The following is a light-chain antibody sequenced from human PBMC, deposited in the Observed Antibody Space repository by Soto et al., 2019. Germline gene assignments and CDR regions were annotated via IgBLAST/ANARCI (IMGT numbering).Light chain of an antibody. J-gene: IGKJ1*01. Sequence: DIVLTQSPGTLSLSPGERATLSCRASQSVRSSYLAWYQQRPGQAPRLLIYDASNRATGVPSRFSGSGSGTEFTLTISSLQSEDFAVYYCQQYNHWPRTFGRGTKVDIK. CDR2: DAS. CDR1: QSVRSSY. V-gene: IGKV3D-15*01. CDR3: QQYNHWPRT.